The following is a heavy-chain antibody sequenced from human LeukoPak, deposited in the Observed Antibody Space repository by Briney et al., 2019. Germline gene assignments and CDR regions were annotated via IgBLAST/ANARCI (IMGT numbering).Heavy chain of an antibody. J-gene: IGHJ4*02. CDR3: AGGTGWLTDY. CDR1: GFTFSSFW. D-gene: IGHD3-22*01. V-gene: IGHV3-7*01. CDR2: IKQDGSEK. Sequence: GGSLRLSCAASGFTFSSFWMNWVRQAPGKGPEWVANIKQDGSEKLYVDSVKGRFTISRDNARNSLYLQMNSLRAEDTAVYYCAGGTGWLTDYWGQGTLVTVSS.